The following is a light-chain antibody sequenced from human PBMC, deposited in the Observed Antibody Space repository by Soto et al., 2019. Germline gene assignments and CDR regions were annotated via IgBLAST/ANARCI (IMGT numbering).Light chain of an antibody. CDR1: QSVSSN. J-gene: IGKJ1*01. Sequence: EIVLTQSPATLSLSPGERATLSCRASQSVSSNLAWHQQRPGQAPRLLIYAASSRATGIPDRFSGGGSGTDFTLTISRLEPEDFAVYYCQQCGSSPWTFGQGTRWIS. CDR3: QQCGSSPWT. V-gene: IGKV3-20*01. CDR2: AAS.